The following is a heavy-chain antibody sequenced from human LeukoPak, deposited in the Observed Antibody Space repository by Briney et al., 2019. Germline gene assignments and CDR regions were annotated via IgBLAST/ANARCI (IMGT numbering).Heavy chain of an antibody. V-gene: IGHV3-33*06. CDR3: AKGYSYGPSKYYFDY. D-gene: IGHD5-18*01. J-gene: IGHJ4*02. CDR1: GFTFNTYG. CDR2: IWYDGNNK. Sequence: PGRSLRLSCAASGFTFNTYGMHWVRQAPGKGLEWVAVIWYDGNNKYYADSVKGRFTISRDNTKNTLYLQVSSLRAEDTAVYYCAKGYSYGPSKYYFDYWGQGTLVTVSS.